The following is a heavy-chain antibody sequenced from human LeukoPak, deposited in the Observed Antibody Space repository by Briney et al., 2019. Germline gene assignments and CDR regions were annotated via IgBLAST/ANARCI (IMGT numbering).Heavy chain of an antibody. J-gene: IGHJ4*02. CDR1: GYTFIGYY. CDR2: ISPNHGGT. CDR3: VRGEEWELRN. D-gene: IGHD1-26*01. Sequence: ASVKVSCKASGYTFIGYYIYWVRQAPGQGLAWMGWISPNHGGTTYAQRFRGRVTLTRDTSISTVYMELNRLRSDDTAVYYCVRGEEWELRNWGQGTLVTVSS. V-gene: IGHV1-2*02.